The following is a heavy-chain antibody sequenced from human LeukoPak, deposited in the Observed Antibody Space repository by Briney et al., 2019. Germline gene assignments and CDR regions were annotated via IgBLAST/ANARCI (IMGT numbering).Heavy chain of an antibody. CDR1: GFTFSSYG. V-gene: IGHV3-66*02. J-gene: IGHJ4*02. CDR3: TRDTDSSGYYGGSHY. CDR2: YSDSST. D-gene: IGHD3-22*01. Sequence: GGSLRLSCAASGFTFSSYGMSWVRQAPGKGLEWVSVYSDSSTYYADSVKGRFTISRDNSKNTLYPQMNSLRAEDTAVYYCTRDTDSSGYYGGSHYWGQGTLVTVSS.